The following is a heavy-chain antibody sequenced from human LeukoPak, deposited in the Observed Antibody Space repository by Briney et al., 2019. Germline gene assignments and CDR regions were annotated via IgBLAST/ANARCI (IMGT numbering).Heavy chain of an antibody. CDR1: GFTFTNAW. Sequence: PGGSLRPSCAASGFTFTNAWMNWVRQPPGKGLEWIGEVHLDGRTNYNPSLKSRLVMSADLPENHISLKLTSVTAADTAVYYCAREGGFYRPLDYSGQGTLVTVSS. CDR3: AREGGFYRPLDY. V-gene: IGHV4-4*02. CDR2: VHLDGRT. D-gene: IGHD6-25*01. J-gene: IGHJ4*02.